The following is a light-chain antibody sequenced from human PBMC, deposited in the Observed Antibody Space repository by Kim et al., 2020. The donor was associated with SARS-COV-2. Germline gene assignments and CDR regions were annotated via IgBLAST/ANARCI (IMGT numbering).Light chain of an antibody. V-gene: IGKV1-39*01. CDR1: QSINDY. CDR2: GAS. J-gene: IGKJ1*01. Sequence: DIQMSQSPSSLSASVGDRVTITCRASQSINDYLNWYQQKPGKAPNLLIYGASRLESGVPSRFSGSGSGTDFTLTISSLQPEDSATYYWQQSYVTPRKTFGQGTKVDIK. CDR3: QQSYVTPRKT.